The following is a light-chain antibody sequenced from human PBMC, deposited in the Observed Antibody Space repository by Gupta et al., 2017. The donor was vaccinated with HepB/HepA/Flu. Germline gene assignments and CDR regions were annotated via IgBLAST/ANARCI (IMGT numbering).Light chain of an antibody. CDR3: QQSLSSPRT. V-gene: IGKV1-39*01. CDR1: QSVGTY. J-gene: IGKJ1*01. Sequence: IQMTQSPSSLSASVGDTITITCRASQSVGTYLNWYQQKLGQAPTLLLHGASRLHSGVPSRFSGSGSGTDFTLTITKWQADASAGYCCQQSLSSPRTFGQGTKVE. CDR2: GAS.